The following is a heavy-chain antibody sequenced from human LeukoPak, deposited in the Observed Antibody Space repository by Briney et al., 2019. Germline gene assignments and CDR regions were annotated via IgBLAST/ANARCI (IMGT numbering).Heavy chain of an antibody. CDR3: ARDRSSYARSNWFDP. CDR1: GFTFSSNG. V-gene: IGHV3-30*02. J-gene: IGHJ5*02. Sequence: QTGGSLRLSCVASGFTFSSNGMHLVRQAPDKGLEWVTIIQYDGSKKYYADSVKGRSTISRDNAKNTLYLQMNSLRAEDTAVYYCARDRSSYARSNWFDPWGQGTLVTVSS. D-gene: IGHD2-2*01. CDR2: IQYDGSKK.